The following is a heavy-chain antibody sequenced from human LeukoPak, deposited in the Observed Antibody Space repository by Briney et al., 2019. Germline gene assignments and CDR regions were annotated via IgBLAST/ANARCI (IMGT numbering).Heavy chain of an antibody. Sequence: GGSLRLSXAVSGFTFNSFWMSWVGQAPGKGLEWVANINQDGSEEYYVDSVKGRFTISRDNAKSSLYLQMNSLRAEDTAVYYCARAGYTYVTLYYWGQGTLVTVSS. CDR2: INQDGSEE. D-gene: IGHD5-18*01. V-gene: IGHV3-7*01. CDR3: ARAGYTYVTLYY. CDR1: GFTFNSFW. J-gene: IGHJ4*02.